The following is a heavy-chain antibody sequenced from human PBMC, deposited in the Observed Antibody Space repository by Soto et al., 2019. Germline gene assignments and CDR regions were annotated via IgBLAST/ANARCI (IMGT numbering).Heavy chain of an antibody. D-gene: IGHD3-10*02. V-gene: IGHV1-69*12. J-gene: IGHJ4*02. CDR1: GGTFSSYA. CDR3: AKDSSGVTMLGSRLAGDY. CDR2: ILPIFGTA. Sequence: QVQLVQSGAEVKKPGSSVKVSCKASGGTFSSYAISGGRQVHGQGLECMGGILPIFGTANYAQKFQGRVTITADESTSRSYMELSSLRSDDTAVYYCAKDSSGVTMLGSRLAGDYWGQGTLVTVSS.